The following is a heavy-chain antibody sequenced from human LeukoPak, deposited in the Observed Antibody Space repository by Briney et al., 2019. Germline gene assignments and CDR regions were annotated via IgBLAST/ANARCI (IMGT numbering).Heavy chain of an antibody. Sequence: SETLSLTCTVSGGSFSSSSYYWGWLRQPPGKGLEWIGEINHSGSTNYNPSLKSRVTISVDTSKNQFSLKLSSVTAADTAVYYCARAPQPLRWSTRDDAFDIWGQGTMVTVSS. J-gene: IGHJ3*02. CDR3: ARAPQPLRWSTRDDAFDI. D-gene: IGHD4-23*01. CDR1: GGSFSSSSYY. V-gene: IGHV4-39*07. CDR2: INHSGST.